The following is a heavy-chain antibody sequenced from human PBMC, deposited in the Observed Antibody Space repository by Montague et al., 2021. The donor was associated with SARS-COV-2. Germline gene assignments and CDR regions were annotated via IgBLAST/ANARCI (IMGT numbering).Heavy chain of an antibody. V-gene: IGHV4-31*03. Sequence: TLSLTCTVSGGSIGSGGYYWSWIREHPGKGLEWIGYIYYSGSTYYNPSLKSRVTISVDTSKNQFSLKLSSVTAADTAVYYCARVGIVVVPAAIVTLSYYYYMDVWGKGTTVTVSS. D-gene: IGHD2-2*02. J-gene: IGHJ6*03. CDR2: IYYSGST. CDR1: GGSIGSGGYY. CDR3: ARVGIVVVPAAIVTLSYYYYMDV.